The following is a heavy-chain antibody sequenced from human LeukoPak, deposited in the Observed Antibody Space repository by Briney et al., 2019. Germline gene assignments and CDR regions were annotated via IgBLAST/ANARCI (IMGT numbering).Heavy chain of an antibody. D-gene: IGHD3-9*01. V-gene: IGHV1-69*13. CDR2: IIPIFGTA. Sequence: SVKVSCKASGGTFSSYAISWVRQAPGQGLEWMGGIIPIFGTANYAQKFQGRVTITADESTSTAYMELSSLRSEDTAVFYCARGPPVLRYFDWLLYHFDYWGQGTLVTVSS. CDR1: GGTFSSYA. J-gene: IGHJ4*02. CDR3: ARGPPVLRYFDWLLYHFDY.